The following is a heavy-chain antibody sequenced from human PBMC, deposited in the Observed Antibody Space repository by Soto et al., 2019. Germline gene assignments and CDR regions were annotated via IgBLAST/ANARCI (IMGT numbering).Heavy chain of an antibody. CDR3: ARETHNWFDP. CDR1: GFTFSSYE. CDR2: ISRSGSTI. V-gene: IGHV3-48*03. J-gene: IGHJ5*02. Sequence: EVQLVESGGGLVQPGGSLRLSCAASGFTFSSYEMNWVRQAPGKGLEWVSYISRSGSTIYYADSVKGRFTISRDNAKNSLYLQMNSLRAEDTDVYYCARETHNWFDPWGQGTLVTVSS.